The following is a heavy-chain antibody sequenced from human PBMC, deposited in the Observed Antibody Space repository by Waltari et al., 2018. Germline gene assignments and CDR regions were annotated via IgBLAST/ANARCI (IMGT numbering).Heavy chain of an antibody. CDR2: MNPNSGNT. CDR3: ARGQEWLDFDY. V-gene: IGHV1-8*01. D-gene: IGHD6-19*01. J-gene: IGHJ4*02. Sequence: RQATGQGHEWMGWMNPNSGNTGYAQKFQGRVTMTRNTSISTAYMELSSLRSEDTAVYYCARGQEWLDFDYWGQGTLVTVSS.